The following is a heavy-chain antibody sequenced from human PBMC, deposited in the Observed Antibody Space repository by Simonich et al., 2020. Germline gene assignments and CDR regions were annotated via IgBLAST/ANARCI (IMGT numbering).Heavy chain of an antibody. D-gene: IGHD1-7*01. Sequence: EVQLLESGGGLVQPGGSLRLSCAASGFTFSSWAMSWVRQDPGRGLEWVSAISGSGGSTYYADSVKGRFTISRDNSKNTLYLQMNSLRAEDTAVYYCAKRSGVSITGTFDYWGQGTLVTVSS. CDR1: GFTFSSWA. J-gene: IGHJ4*02. CDR2: ISGSGGST. V-gene: IGHV3-23*01. CDR3: AKRSGVSITGTFDY.